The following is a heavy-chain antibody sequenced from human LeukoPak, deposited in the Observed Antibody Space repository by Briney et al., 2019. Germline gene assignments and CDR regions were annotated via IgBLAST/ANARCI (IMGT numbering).Heavy chain of an antibody. CDR1: GFTFDDYA. V-gene: IGHV3-43D*03. CDR2: ISWDGGST. Sequence: PGGSLRLSCAASGFTFDDYAMHWVRQAPGKGLEWVSPISWDGGSTYYADSVKGRFTISRDNSKNSLYLQMNSLRAEDTALYYCAKDCHRSMYSCSPSYFDYWGQGTLVTVSS. J-gene: IGHJ4*02. CDR3: AKDCHRSMYSCSPSYFDY. D-gene: IGHD6-6*01.